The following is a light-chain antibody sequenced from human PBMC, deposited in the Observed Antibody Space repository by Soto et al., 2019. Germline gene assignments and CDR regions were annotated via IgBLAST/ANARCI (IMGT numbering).Light chain of an antibody. CDR2: GAS. J-gene: IGKJ4*01. CDR3: KQYGSSPLN. V-gene: IGKV3-20*01. CDR1: QSVSNNY. Sequence: ESVLTQSPGTLSLSPGERSTLSCISSQSVSNNYLAWYQQKPGQAPRLLIYGASNRATGIPDRFSGSGSGTDFTLTIRRMEPEDFAVYYCKQYGSSPLNVGGGPKVAIK.